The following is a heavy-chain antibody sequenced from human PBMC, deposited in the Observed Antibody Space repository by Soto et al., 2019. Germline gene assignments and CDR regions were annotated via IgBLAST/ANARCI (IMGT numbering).Heavy chain of an antibody. CDR3: ARGLGYCSGGSCYSWWFDP. Sequence: ASLKVSCKASGYTFTGYYMHWVRKAPGQRLERMGWINPNSGGTNYAQKFQGWVTMTRDTSISTAYMELSRLRSDDTAVYYCARGLGYCSGGSCYSWWFDPWGQGTLVTVSS. CDR2: INPNSGGT. V-gene: IGHV1-2*04. D-gene: IGHD2-15*01. CDR1: GYTFTGYY. J-gene: IGHJ5*02.